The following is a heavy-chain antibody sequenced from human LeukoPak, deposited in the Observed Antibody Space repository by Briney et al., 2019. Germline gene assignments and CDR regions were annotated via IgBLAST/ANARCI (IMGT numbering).Heavy chain of an antibody. V-gene: IGHV3-23*01. CDR3: AKDYVSGSYYPPPIFFDY. Sequence: GGSLRLSCAASGFTFSTYAMSWVRQAPGKGLEWVSTIDGRGISTSYADSVTGRFTISRDNSKNTLYLQMNSLRAEDTALYYCAKDYVSGSYYPPPIFFDYWGQGTLVTVSS. D-gene: IGHD1-26*01. CDR1: GFTFSTYA. J-gene: IGHJ4*02. CDR2: IDGRGIST.